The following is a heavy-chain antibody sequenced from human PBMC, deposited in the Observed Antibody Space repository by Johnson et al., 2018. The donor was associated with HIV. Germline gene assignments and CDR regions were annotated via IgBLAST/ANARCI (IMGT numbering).Heavy chain of an antibody. J-gene: IGHJ3*02. D-gene: IGHD3-16*02. V-gene: IGHV3-30*02. Sequence: QVQLVESGGGVVQPGGSLRLSCAASGLTFSSYGMHWVRQAPGKGLEWVAFIRYDVTKKYYADSVKGRFTISRDNFKNRLYLQMDSLRAEDTAVYYCATELSLLRDAFDIWGQGTTVTVSS. CDR2: IRYDVTKK. CDR1: GLTFSSYG. CDR3: ATELSLLRDAFDI.